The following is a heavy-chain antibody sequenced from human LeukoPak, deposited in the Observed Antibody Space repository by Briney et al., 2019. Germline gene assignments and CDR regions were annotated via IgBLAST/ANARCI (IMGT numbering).Heavy chain of an antibody. CDR2: IYYSGST. D-gene: IGHD6-13*01. J-gene: IGHJ4*02. Sequence: PSETLSLTCTVSGGSISGSSYYWGWIRQPPGKGLEWIGSIYYSGSTYYNPSLKSRVTISVDTSKNQFSLKLSSVTAADTAVYYCASHAAAGTRWDYWGQGPLVTVSS. CDR3: ASHAAAGTRWDY. V-gene: IGHV4-39*01. CDR1: GGSISGSSYY.